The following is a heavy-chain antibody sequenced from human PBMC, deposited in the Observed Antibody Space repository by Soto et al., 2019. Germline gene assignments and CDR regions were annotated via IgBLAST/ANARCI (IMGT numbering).Heavy chain of an antibody. CDR3: ANSSGRFFRFDS. J-gene: IGHJ4*02. CDR1: GGAISGSSCY. D-gene: IGHD6-19*01. V-gene: IGHV4-31*02. Sequence: LSFTVSGGAISGSSCYSSGIRHHPGKGLEWIGYLYYSGSTYYNPSLKSRVTISVDTSKNQLSLKLSSVTAADTAVSYCANSSGRFFRFDSWFQGTRATV. CDR2: LYYSGST.